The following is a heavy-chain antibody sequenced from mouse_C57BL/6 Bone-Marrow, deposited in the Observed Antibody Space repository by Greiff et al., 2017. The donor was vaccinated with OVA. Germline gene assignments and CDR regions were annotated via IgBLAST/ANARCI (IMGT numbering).Heavy chain of an antibody. CDR3: TTGSTMVTDY. Sequence: EVKLVESGAELVRPGASVKLSCTASGFNIKDDYMHWVKQRPEQGLEWIGWIDPENGDTEYASKFQGKATITADTSSNTAYLQLSSLTSEDTAVYYCTTGSTMVTDYWGQGTTLTVCS. J-gene: IGHJ2*01. D-gene: IGHD2-2*01. CDR2: IDPENGDT. CDR1: GFNIKDDY. V-gene: IGHV14-4*01.